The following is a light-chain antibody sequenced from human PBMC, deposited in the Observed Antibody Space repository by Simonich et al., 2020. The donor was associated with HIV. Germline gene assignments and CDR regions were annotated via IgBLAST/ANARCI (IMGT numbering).Light chain of an antibody. J-gene: IGKJ1*01. CDR3: QQYYSTPQT. Sequence: DIVMTQSPDSLAVSLGERATINCKSSQSVLYNSNNKNYLAWYQQKPGQPPKLLIYWASTRESGVPDRFSGSGSETDFTLTINSLQAEDVAVYYCQQYYSTPQTFGQGTKVEIK. V-gene: IGKV4-1*01. CDR1: QSVLYNSNNKNY. CDR2: WAS.